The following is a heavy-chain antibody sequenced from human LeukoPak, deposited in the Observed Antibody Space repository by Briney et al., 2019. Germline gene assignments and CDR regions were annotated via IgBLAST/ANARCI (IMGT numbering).Heavy chain of an antibody. CDR3: ARDLFWIAAANTNNNAFDI. D-gene: IGHD6-13*01. CDR2: TYTSGST. Sequence: SQTLSLTCTVSGGSISSGSYYWSWIRQPAGKGLEWIGRTYTSGSTNYNPSLKSRVTISVDTSKNQFSLKLSSVTAADTAVYYCARDLFWIAAANTNNNAFDIWGQGTMVTVSS. CDR1: GGSISSGSYY. J-gene: IGHJ3*02. V-gene: IGHV4-61*02.